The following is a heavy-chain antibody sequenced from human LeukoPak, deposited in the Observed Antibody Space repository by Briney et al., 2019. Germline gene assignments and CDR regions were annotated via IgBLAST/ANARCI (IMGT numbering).Heavy chain of an antibody. CDR2: LVYDERN. D-gene: IGHD2-21*01. CDR3: ARDLSAAYDF. J-gene: IGHJ4*02. CDR1: GFTFSSYA. Sequence: GGSLRLSCAASGFTFSSYAMSWVRQAPGKGLEWVARLVYDERNDYANSVKGRFTISRDNSKNTLYLQMDNLRVDDTAVYYCARDLSAAYDFWGQGILVTVSS. V-gene: IGHV3-33*08.